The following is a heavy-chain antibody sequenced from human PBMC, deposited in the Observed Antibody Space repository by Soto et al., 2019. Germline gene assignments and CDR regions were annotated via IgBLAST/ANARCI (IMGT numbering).Heavy chain of an antibody. CDR2: IIPILGIA. V-gene: IGHV1-69*08. CDR1: GGTFSSYT. Sequence: QVQLVQSGAEVKKPGSSVKVSCKASGGTFSSYTISWVRQAPGQGLEWMGRIIPILGIANYAQKFQGRVTXTXVKSTSTAYMELSSLRSEDTAVYYCARESQNDAFDIWGQGTMVTVSS. CDR3: ARESQNDAFDI. J-gene: IGHJ3*02.